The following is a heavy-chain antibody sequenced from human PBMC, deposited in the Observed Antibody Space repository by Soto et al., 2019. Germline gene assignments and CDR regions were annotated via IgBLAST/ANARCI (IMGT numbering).Heavy chain of an antibody. J-gene: IGHJ3*02. Sequence: ASVKVSCKASGYTFTSNGISWVRQAPGQGLEWMGWISAYNGNTNYAQKLQGRVTMTTDTSTSTAYMELRSLRSDDTAVYYCARNSYYYDSSGYPNPAGAFDIWGQGTMVTVSS. V-gene: IGHV1-18*04. CDR2: ISAYNGNT. CDR3: ARNSYYYDSSGYPNPAGAFDI. CDR1: GYTFTSNG. D-gene: IGHD3-22*01.